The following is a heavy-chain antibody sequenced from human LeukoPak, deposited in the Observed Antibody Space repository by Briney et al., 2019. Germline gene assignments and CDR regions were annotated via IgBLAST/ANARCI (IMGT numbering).Heavy chain of an antibody. CDR3: AKGSLNEITMVRGVII. CDR1: GFTFSTYG. D-gene: IGHD3-10*01. J-gene: IGHJ4*02. CDR2: IRGSGTNT. Sequence: PGGSLRLSCAASGFTFSTYGMSWVRQAPGKGLEPASAIRGSGTNTYYADSVKGRFTISRDNSKNTLYLQMNSLRAEDTAVYYCAKGSLNEITMVRGVIIWGQGTLVTVSS. V-gene: IGHV3-23*01.